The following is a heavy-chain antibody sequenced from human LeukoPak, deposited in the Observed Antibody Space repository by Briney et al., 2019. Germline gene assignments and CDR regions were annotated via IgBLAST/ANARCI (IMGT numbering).Heavy chain of an antibody. CDR3: AKVSFDGGVIPYFDS. V-gene: IGHV3-23*01. CDR1: GFSFSKYA. CDR2: MSSSGVSP. J-gene: IGHJ4*02. Sequence: GGSLRLSCEGSGFSFSKYAMTWVRQAPGKGLEWVSGMSSSGVSPDYADSVRGRFTISRDNSKDTLILHMDSLRVEDTAIYYCAKVSFDGGVIPYFDSWGQGTVVTVSS. D-gene: IGHD3-10*01.